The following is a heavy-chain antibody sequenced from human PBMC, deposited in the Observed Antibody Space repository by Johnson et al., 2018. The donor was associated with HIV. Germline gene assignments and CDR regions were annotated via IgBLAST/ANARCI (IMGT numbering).Heavy chain of an antibody. CDR1: GFTFSSYD. CDR2: ISSSGTST. V-gene: IGHV3-48*01. CDR3: AREGGGSLDDAFDI. Sequence: VQLVESGGGLVQPGGSLRLSCAASGFTFSSYDMHWVRQATGKGLEWVSYISSSGTSTNYADPVKGRFTISRDNSKNTLYLQMNSLRAEDTALYYCAREGGGSLDDAFDILGQGTMVTVSS. D-gene: IGHD1-26*01. J-gene: IGHJ3*02.